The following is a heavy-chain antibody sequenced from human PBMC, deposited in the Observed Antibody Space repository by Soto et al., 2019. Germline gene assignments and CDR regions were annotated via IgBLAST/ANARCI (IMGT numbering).Heavy chain of an antibody. CDR3: AREADFASSGYVLDY. Sequence: GGSLRLSCAASGFTFNRYSMNWVRQAPGKGLEWVSSVTSSSSSMLYADSVKGRFTISRDDAKDSLFLQMNSLRADDTAVYYCAREADFASSGYVLDYWGQGTLVTVSS. V-gene: IGHV3-21*01. CDR1: GFTFNRYS. J-gene: IGHJ4*02. D-gene: IGHD3-22*01. CDR2: VTSSSSSM.